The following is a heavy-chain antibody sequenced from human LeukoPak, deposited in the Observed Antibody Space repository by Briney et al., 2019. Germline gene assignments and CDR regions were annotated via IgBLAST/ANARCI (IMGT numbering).Heavy chain of an antibody. Sequence: GGSPRLSCRASGFSFSSFWMTWVRRTPGKGLEWVATITQDGSETFYVDSVKGRFTISRDNAKNSLYLRMKSLRVEDTAVYYCARLFSRYFFDQWGQGTLVTVSS. J-gene: IGHJ4*02. CDR1: GFSFSSFW. CDR2: ITQDGSET. V-gene: IGHV3-7*02. CDR3: ARLFSRYFFDQ. D-gene: IGHD3-9*01.